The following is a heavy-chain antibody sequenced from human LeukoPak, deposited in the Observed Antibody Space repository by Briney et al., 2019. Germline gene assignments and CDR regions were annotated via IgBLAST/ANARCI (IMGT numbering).Heavy chain of an antibody. D-gene: IGHD2-15*01. J-gene: IGHJ4*02. CDR2: ISSSSSYI. V-gene: IGHV3-21*01. Sequence: GGSLRLSCAASGFTFSSDSMNWGRQAPRKGLEWVSSISSSSSYIYYADSVKSRFTISRDNAKNSLYLQMNSLRAEDTAVYYCAREVVGGYFDCWGQGTLVTVSS. CDR1: GFTFSSDS. CDR3: AREVVGGYFDC.